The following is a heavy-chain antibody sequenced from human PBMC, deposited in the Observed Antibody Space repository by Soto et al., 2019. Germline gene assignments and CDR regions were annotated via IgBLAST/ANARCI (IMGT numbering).Heavy chain of an antibody. CDR3: ARDWSGVDY. J-gene: IGHJ4*02. Sequence: QVQLVQSGAEVKKPGASVKVSCKASGYTFTSYGISWVRQAPGQGLEWMGWINPYNGNTNYAQKRQGKVTMTTGTSMSTTYMDLSSLRPDDTAVYYCARDWSGVDYWGQGTLGSVSS. V-gene: IGHV1-18*01. CDR1: GYTFTSYG. CDR2: INPYNGNT.